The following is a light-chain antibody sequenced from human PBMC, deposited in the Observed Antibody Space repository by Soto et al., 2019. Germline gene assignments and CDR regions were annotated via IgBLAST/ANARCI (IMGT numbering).Light chain of an antibody. CDR1: QSVSSSY. CDR3: QQYGSSPWT. Sequence: EIVLTQSPGTLSLSPGERATLSCRASQSVSSSYLAWYQQKPGQAPRLLIYGASSRATGIPDRFSGSGSGTDFTLTISRLEPEDFAVYSCQQYGSSPWTFGQGTMMEIK. CDR2: GAS. V-gene: IGKV3-20*01. J-gene: IGKJ1*01.